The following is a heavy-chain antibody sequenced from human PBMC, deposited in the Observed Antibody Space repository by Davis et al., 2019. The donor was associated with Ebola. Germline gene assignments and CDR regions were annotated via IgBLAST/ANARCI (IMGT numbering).Heavy chain of an antibody. D-gene: IGHD2-2*01. CDR1: GFTFTSSA. CDR2: IVVGSGNT. J-gene: IGHJ6*02. CDR3: ARDIVVVPAAHRNYYYYGMDV. Sequence: AASVKVSCKASGFTFTSSAVQWVRQARGQRLEWIGWIVVGSGNTNYAQKFQGRVTITADKSTSTAYMELSSLRSEDTAVYYCARDIVVVPAAHRNYYYYGMDVWGQGTTVTASS. V-gene: IGHV1-58*01.